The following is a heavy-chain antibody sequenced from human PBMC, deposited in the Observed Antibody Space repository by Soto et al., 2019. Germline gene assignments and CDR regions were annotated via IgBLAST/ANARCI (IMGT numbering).Heavy chain of an antibody. CDR2: IIPIFGTA. CDR1: GGTFSSYA. Sequence: SVKVSCKASGGTFSSYAISWVRQAPGQGLEWMGGIIPIFGTANYAQKFQGRVTITADKSTSTAYMELSSLRSEDTAVYYCARGNYQIHGMDVWGQGTTVTVSS. J-gene: IGHJ6*02. D-gene: IGHD1-1*01. CDR3: ARGNYQIHGMDV. V-gene: IGHV1-69*06.